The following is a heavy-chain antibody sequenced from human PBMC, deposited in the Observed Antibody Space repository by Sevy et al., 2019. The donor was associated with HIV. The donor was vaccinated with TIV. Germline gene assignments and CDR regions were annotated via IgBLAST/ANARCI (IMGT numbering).Heavy chain of an antibody. J-gene: IGHJ6*02. CDR2: INPSGGST. D-gene: IGHD3-10*01. CDR3: ARADYGSGSYSPYYYYYYGMDV. Sequence: ASVKVSCKASGYTFTSYYMHWVRQAPGQGLEWMGIINPSGGSTSYAQKFQGRVTMTRDTSTSTVYMELSSLRSEDTAVYYCARADYGSGSYSPYYYYYYGMDVWGQWTTVTVSS. V-gene: IGHV1-46*01. CDR1: GYTFTSYY.